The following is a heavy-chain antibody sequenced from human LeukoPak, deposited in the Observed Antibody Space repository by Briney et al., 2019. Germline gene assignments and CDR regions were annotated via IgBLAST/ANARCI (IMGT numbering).Heavy chain of an antibody. V-gene: IGHV1-24*01. CDR2: FDPEDGET. D-gene: IGHD6-19*01. J-gene: IGHJ3*02. CDR1: GGTFSSYA. Sequence: ASVKVSCKASGGTFSSYAISWVRQAPGQGLEWMGGFDPEDGETIYAQKFQGRVTMTEDTSTDTAYMELSSLRSEDTAVYYCATDLGSVEQWLARGSNAFDIWGQGTMVTVSS. CDR3: ATDLGSVEQWLARGSNAFDI.